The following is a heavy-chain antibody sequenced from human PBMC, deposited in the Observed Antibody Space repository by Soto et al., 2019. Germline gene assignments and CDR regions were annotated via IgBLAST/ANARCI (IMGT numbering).Heavy chain of an antibody. V-gene: IGHV1-8*01. Sequence: GASVKVSCKASGYTFTSYDINWVRQATGQGLEWMGWMNPNSGNTGYAQKFQGRVTMTRNTSISTAYMELSSLRSEDTAVYYCARGRRRGYCSGGSRLGNYGMDVWGQGTTVTVSS. CDR1: GYTFTSYD. CDR3: ARGRRRGYCSGGSRLGNYGMDV. CDR2: MNPNSGNT. D-gene: IGHD2-15*01. J-gene: IGHJ6*02.